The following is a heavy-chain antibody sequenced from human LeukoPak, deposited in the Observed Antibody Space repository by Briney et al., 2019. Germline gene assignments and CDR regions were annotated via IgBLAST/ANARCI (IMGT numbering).Heavy chain of an antibody. CDR1: GYSFTYYW. Sequence: GESLKISCKASGYSFTYYWIAWVRQTPGKGLEWMGIIYSGDSDTRYSPSFQGQVTISADKSISTAYLQWNSLKASDTAMYYCARLPNSGADLTWFDPWGQGTLVTVSS. V-gene: IGHV5-51*01. CDR2: IYSGDSDT. D-gene: IGHD3-10*01. J-gene: IGHJ5*02. CDR3: ARLPNSGADLTWFDP.